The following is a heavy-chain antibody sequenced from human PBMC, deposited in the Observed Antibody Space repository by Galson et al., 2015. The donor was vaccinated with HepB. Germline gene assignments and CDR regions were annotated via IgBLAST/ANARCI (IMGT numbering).Heavy chain of an antibody. Sequence: SLRLSCAASGFTFSGSAMHWVRQASGKGLEWVGRIRDKGNNYATTYSASVKGRFTISRDDSKNTAYLQMNSLKTEDTAVYYCLEYSSSIDAFDIWGQGTMVTVSS. CDR3: LEYSSSIDAFDI. J-gene: IGHJ3*02. D-gene: IGHD3-22*01. CDR2: IRDKGNNYAT. CDR1: GFTFSGSA. V-gene: IGHV3-73*01.